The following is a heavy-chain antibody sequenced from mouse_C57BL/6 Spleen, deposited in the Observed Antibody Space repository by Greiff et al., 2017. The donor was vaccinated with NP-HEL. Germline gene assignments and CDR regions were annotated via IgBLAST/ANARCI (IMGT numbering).Heavy chain of an antibody. CDR2: IDPSDSET. D-gene: IGHD1-1*01. J-gene: IGHJ2*01. V-gene: IGHV1-52*01. CDR1: GYTFTSYW. Sequence: QVQLQQSGAELVRPGSSVKLSCKASGYTFTSYWMHWVKQRPIQGLEWIGNIDPSDSETHYNQKFKDKATLTVDKSSSTAYMQLSSLTSEDSAVYYCARPDYYGSSYNFDYWGQGTTLTVSS. CDR3: ARPDYYGSSYNFDY.